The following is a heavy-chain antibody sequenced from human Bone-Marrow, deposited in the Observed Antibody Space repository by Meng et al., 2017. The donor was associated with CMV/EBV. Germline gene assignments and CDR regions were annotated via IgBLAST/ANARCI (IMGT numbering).Heavy chain of an antibody. V-gene: IGHV3-30*02. J-gene: IGHJ3*02. Sequence: GGSLRLSCAASGFIFSNYAMHWVRQAPGKGLEWVAFIRYDGSNKYYADSVKSRFTISRDNSKNTLYLQMNSLRAEDTAVYYCAKDDQGITGTTIDAFDIWGQGTMVTVSS. CDR3: AKDDQGITGTTIDAFDI. CDR1: GFIFSNYA. D-gene: IGHD1-7*01. CDR2: IRYDGSNK.